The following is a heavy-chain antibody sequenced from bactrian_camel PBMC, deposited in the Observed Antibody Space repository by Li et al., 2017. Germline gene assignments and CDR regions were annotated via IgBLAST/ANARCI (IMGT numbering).Heavy chain of an antibody. CDR2: ISWSGDST. V-gene: IGHV3S61*01. CDR1: GLPFDFDDYA. J-gene: IGHJ6*01. D-gene: IGHD4*01. Sequence: VQLVESGGGLVQPGGSLRLSCTASGLPFDFDDYAMAWFRQAPGKEREGVGCISWSGDSTYYVDSVKGRFTISRDNAKNTVYLQMNSLKPEDTAMYYCAADLNRSEAAMGADFGYWGQGTQVTVS. CDR3: AADLNRSEAAMGADFGY.